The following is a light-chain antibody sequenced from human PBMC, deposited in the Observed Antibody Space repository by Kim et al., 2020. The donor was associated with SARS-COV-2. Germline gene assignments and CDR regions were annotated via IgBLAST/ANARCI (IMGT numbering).Light chain of an antibody. CDR2: SAS. V-gene: IGKV1-12*01. J-gene: IGKJ4*01. CDR3: QQTSSFPLT. Sequence: ASVGDSVTITCGASQGISTWLAWYQQRPGEAPKLLIYSASSLQRGVPSRFSGSGSGTHFTLTISSLQPEDFATYHCQQTSSFPLTFGGGTKVDIK. CDR1: QGISTW.